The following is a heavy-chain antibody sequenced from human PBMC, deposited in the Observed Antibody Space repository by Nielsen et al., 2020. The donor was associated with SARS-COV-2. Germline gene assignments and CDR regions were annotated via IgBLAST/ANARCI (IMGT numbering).Heavy chain of an antibody. CDR3: ARDAAYSRFDY. D-gene: IGHD4-11*01. CDR2: INEDGSVV. J-gene: IGHJ4*02. V-gene: IGHV3-7*05. Sequence: GGSLRLSCAASGLIFSSSWMVWVSQAPGKGLEWVANINEDGSVVNYVDSVKSRFTISRDNAGKSLYLQMNSLRAEDTAVYYCARDAAYSRFDYWGQGTLVTVSS. CDR1: GLIFSSSW.